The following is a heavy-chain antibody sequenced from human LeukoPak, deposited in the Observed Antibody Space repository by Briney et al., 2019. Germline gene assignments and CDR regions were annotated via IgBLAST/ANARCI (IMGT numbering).Heavy chain of an antibody. CDR2: ISYDGSNK. D-gene: IGHD2-8*01. V-gene: IGHV3-30-3*01. CDR3: AREDIVLMVYASNAFDI. J-gene: IGHJ3*02. CDR1: GFTFSNYA. Sequence: PGGSLRLSCAASGFTFSNYAMHWVRQAPGKGLEWVALISYDGSNKDYADSAKGRFTISRDNSKNTLYLQMNSLRAEDTAVYYCAREDIVLMVYASNAFDIWGQGTMVTVSS.